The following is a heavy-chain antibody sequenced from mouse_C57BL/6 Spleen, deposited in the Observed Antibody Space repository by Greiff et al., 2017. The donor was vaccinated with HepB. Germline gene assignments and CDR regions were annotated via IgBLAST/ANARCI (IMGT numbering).Heavy chain of an antibody. CDR2: ISDGGSYT. V-gene: IGHV5-4*01. J-gene: IGHJ1*03. CDR1: GFTFSSYA. Sequence: EVMLVESGGGLVKPGGSLKLSCAASGFTFSSYAMSWVRQTPEKRLAWVATISDGGSYTYYPDNVKGRFTISRDNAKNNLYLQMSHLKSEDTAMYYCAREGRVRWYFDVWGTGATVTVCS. CDR3: AREGRVRWYFDV.